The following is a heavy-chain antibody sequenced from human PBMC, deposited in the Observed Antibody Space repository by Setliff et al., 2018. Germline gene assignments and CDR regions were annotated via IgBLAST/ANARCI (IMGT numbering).Heavy chain of an antibody. Sequence: SETLSLTCTVSGGSINGGTYFWSWIRQPAGKGLEWIGYIHYSGSPNYHPSLKSRVSTSVDTSQNQISLKLSSVTAADTAVYYCARTMYSSSWYGAFDIWGQGTMVTVSS. V-gene: IGHV4-61*10. CDR3: ARTMYSSSWYGAFDI. D-gene: IGHD6-13*01. CDR1: GGSINGGTYF. J-gene: IGHJ3*02. CDR2: IHYSGSP.